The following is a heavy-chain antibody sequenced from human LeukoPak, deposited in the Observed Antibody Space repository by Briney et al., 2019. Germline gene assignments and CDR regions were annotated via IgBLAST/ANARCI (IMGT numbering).Heavy chain of an antibody. D-gene: IGHD3-10*01. Sequence: GGSLRLSCAASGFTFSSYAMSWVRQAPGKGVEWVSAISGSGGSTYYADSVKGRFTISRDNSKNTLYLQMNSLRAEDTAVYYCASPGHYYGSGSYHYGMDVWGQGTTVTVSS. CDR1: GFTFSSYA. CDR2: ISGSGGST. V-gene: IGHV3-23*01. CDR3: ASPGHYYGSGSYHYGMDV. J-gene: IGHJ6*02.